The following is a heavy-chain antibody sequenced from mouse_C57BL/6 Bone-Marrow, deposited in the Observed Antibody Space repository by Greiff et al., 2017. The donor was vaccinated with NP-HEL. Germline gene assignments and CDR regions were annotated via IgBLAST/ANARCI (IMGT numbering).Heavy chain of an antibody. CDR2: FDPNSGGT. Sequence: QVQLKQPGAELVKPGASVKLSCKASGYTFTNYWMHWVKQRPGRGLAWIGRFDPNSGGTKYNEKFKSKATLTVDKPSSTAYMQLSSLTSEDSAVYYCERYYYGSGYFDYWGQGTTLTVSS. D-gene: IGHD1-1*01. CDR3: ERYYYGSGYFDY. CDR1: GYTFTNYW. J-gene: IGHJ2*01. V-gene: IGHV1-72*01.